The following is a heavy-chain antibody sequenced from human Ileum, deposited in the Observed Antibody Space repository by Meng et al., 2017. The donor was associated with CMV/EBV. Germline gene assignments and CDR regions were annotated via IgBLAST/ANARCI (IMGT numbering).Heavy chain of an antibody. J-gene: IGHJ6*02. CDR3: ASRYYGMDV. CDR1: GGSISSYY. Sequence: GSLRLSCTVSGGSISSYYWSWIRQPPGKGLEWIGYIPYSGSTNYHPSLKSRVTISVDTSKNQLSLKLSSVTAADTVVYYCASRYYGMDVWGQGTTVTVSS. V-gene: IGHV4-59*01. CDR2: IPYSGST.